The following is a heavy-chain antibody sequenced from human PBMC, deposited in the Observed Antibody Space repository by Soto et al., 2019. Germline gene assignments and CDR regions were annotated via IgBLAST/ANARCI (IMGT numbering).Heavy chain of an antibody. CDR3: ARMVPSGNRCMDV. Sequence: EVQLVESGGGLVQPGGSLRLSCAASGFTFSSYSMNWVRQAPGKGLEWVSYISSSSSTIYYADSVKGRFTISRDNAKNSLYLQMNSLREEDTAVYSCARMVPSGNRCMDVWGQGTTVTVSS. CDR1: GFTFSSYS. CDR2: ISSSSSTI. D-gene: IGHD6-19*01. V-gene: IGHV3-48*02. J-gene: IGHJ6*02.